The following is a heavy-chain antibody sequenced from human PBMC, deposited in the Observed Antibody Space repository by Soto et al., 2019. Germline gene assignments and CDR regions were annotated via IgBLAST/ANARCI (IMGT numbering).Heavy chain of an antibody. Sequence: SETLSLTCTVSGDSITASYSNWAWIRQPPGKGLEWIGTFYYSGTTSQNPPLRSRITISGDTSRNQFPLKLRSVTAADSGVYYCAKLVRDDVRRSDLDHWGQGTLVTVSS. CDR1: GDSITASYSN. CDR3: AKLVRDDVRRSDLDH. CDR2: FYYSGTT. V-gene: IGHV4-39*01. J-gene: IGHJ4*02. D-gene: IGHD3-10*02.